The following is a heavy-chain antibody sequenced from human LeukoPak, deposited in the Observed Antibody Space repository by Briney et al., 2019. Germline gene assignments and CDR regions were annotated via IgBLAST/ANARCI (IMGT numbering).Heavy chain of an antibody. Sequence: GGSLRLSCAASGFTFTSYAMSWVRQAPGKGLEWVTLISGSGGSTYYADSVKGRFIISRDSSKNTLSLQMNSLRAEDTAVYYCAKRGYSSGWQFDYWGQGTLVTVSS. CDR3: AKRGYSSGWQFDY. J-gene: IGHJ4*02. D-gene: IGHD6-19*01. V-gene: IGHV3-23*01. CDR2: ISGSGGST. CDR1: GFTFTSYA.